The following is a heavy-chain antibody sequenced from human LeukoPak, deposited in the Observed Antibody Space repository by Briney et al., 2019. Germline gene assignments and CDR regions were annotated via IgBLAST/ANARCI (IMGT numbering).Heavy chain of an antibody. V-gene: IGHV1-2*02. CDR2: MNPNSGGA. CDR3: ARDSGSSGWDPNSFMDY. CDR1: GYTFTGHH. D-gene: IGHD6-19*01. J-gene: IGHJ4*02. Sequence: ASVKVSCKASGYTFTGHHIHWVRQAPGQGLEWMGWMNPNSGGANFAQNFLGRVSMTRDTSISTVHMDLASLTSDDTAVYYCARDSGSSGWDPNSFMDYWGRGTLVTVSS.